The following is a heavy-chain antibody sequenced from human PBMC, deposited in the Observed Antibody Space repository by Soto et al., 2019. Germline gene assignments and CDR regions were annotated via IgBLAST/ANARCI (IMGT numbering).Heavy chain of an antibody. Sequence: SETLSLTCTVSGDSVSSVGCYWSWNRQPPGKGLEWIGYIYSSGSDNYNPSLKSRVTISRDTSKNQISLKVASVTAADTAGYYCARGFISVSMDXWGQGTTVTVS. J-gene: IGHJ6*02. V-gene: IGHV4-61*08. CDR2: IYSSGSD. CDR1: GDSVSSVGCY. CDR3: ARGFISVSMDX. D-gene: IGHD3-16*02.